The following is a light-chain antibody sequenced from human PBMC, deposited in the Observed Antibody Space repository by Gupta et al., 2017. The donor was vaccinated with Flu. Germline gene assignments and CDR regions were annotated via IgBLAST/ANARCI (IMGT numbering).Light chain of an antibody. CDR3: QQAKNFPRT. CDR1: QGINNW. J-gene: IGKJ1*01. CDR2: AAS. V-gene: IGKV1-12*01. Sequence: DIQMTQSPSSVSASVGDRVTLTCRASQGINNWLAWYQQKPGKAPKLLIYAASSLQSGVPSRFSGSGSGTDFTLTIGSLQPEDFATCYCQQAKNFPRTFGQGTKVEIK.